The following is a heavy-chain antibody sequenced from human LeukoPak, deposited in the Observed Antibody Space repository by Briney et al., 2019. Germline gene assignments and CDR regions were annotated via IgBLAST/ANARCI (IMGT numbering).Heavy chain of an antibody. CDR2: TYYRSRWSY. CDR3: ARFDYGAPDY. J-gene: IGHJ4*02. V-gene: IGHV6-1*01. CDR1: GDSVSSSTAA. Sequence: SQTLSLTCAISGDSVSSSTAAWNWIRQSPSRGLERLGRTYYRSRWSYEYTTSVKGRITINADTSENRFSLQLKSVTPEDTAVYYCARFDYGAPDYWGQGTLVTVSS. D-gene: IGHD3-16*01.